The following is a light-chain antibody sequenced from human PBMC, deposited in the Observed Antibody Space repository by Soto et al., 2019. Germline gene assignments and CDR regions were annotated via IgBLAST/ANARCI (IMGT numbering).Light chain of an antibody. CDR1: TSDVGGSNY. CDR2: EVH. CDR3: SSYSSSSTPYV. J-gene: IGLJ1*01. Sequence: QSALAQPTSVSGSPGQSITISCTGTTSDVGGSNYVSWYQQHPGNAPNLIIFEVHNRPSGVSNRFSGSKSGNTASLTISRLQAEDEAEYYCSSYSSSSTPYVFGTGTKVTVL. V-gene: IGLV2-14*01.